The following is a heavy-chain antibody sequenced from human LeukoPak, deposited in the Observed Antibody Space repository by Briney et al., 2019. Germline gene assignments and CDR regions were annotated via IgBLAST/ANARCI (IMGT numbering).Heavy chain of an antibody. Sequence: SETLSLTCTVSGGSISSYYWGWIRQPAGKGLEWIGRIYTSGSTNYNPSLKSRVTMSVDTSKNQFSLKLSSVTAADTAVYYCARADGYSYGLRVYNWFDPWGQGTLVTVSS. J-gene: IGHJ5*02. V-gene: IGHV4-4*07. CDR1: GGSISSYY. CDR3: ARADGYSYGLRVYNWFDP. D-gene: IGHD5-18*01. CDR2: IYTSGST.